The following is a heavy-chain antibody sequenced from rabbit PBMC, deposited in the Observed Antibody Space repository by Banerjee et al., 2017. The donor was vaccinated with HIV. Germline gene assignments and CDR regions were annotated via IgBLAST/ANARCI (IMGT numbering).Heavy chain of an antibody. D-gene: IGHD6-1*01. J-gene: IGHJ4*01. Sequence: QSLEESGGDLVKPGASLTLTCTASGIDFSSYYYMCWVRQAPGKGLEWIACIYTSIGNTYYASWAKGRFTISSHNAQNTVFLQMTSLTAADTATYFCARSMANYCGYGYPMWGPGTLVTVS. CDR3: ARSMANYCGYGYPM. CDR2: IYTSIGNT. CDR1: GIDFSSYYY. V-gene: IGHV1S40*01.